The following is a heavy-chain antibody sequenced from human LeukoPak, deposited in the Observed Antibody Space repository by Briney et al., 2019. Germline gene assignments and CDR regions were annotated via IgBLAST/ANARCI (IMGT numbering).Heavy chain of an antibody. CDR2: IRGSGDGT. CDR3: AKPTDLTDYYGRD. J-gene: IGHJ4*02. CDR1: GFAFRSYA. D-gene: IGHD3-10*02. Sequence: GGSLRLSCAASGFAFRSYAMNWVRPAPGEGRWWVSGIRGSGDGTYSADSVRGRFAISRDNSKTTLFLQRNSLISEDTAIYYCAKPTDLTDYYGRDWGQGTLVTVSS. V-gene: IGHV3-23*01.